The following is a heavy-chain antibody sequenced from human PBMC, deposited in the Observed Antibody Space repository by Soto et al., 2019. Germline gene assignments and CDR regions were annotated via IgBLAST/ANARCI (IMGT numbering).Heavy chain of an antibody. V-gene: IGHV1-18*01. J-gene: IGHJ5*02. D-gene: IGHD3-10*01. Sequence: QVQLVQSGAEVKKPGASVKVSCKASGYTFTSYGISWVRQAPGQGLEWMGWISAYNGNTNYAQKLQGRVTLTTDTSTSTAYMALRSLRSDDTAVYYCARDYYGSGRLNDHNWFDPWGQRTLVTVSS. CDR2: ISAYNGNT. CDR3: ARDYYGSGRLNDHNWFDP. CDR1: GYTFTSYG.